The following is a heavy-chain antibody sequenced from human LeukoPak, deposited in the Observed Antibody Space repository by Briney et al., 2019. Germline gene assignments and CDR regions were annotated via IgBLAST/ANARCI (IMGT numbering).Heavy chain of an antibody. CDR2: IIPIFGTA. Sequence: SVKVSCKASGGTFSSYAISWVRQAPGQGLEWMGRIIPIFGTANYAQKFQGRVTITTDESTCTAYMELSSLRSEDTAVYYCARDRGWLQTYYFDYWGQGTLVTVSS. V-gene: IGHV1-69*05. CDR1: GGTFSSYA. CDR3: ARDRGWLQTYYFDY. J-gene: IGHJ4*02. D-gene: IGHD5-24*01.